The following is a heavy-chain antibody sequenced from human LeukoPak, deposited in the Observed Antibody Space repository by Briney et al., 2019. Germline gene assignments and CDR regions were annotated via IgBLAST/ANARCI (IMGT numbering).Heavy chain of an antibody. J-gene: IGHJ6*03. CDR2: IYYSGNT. D-gene: IGHD1-26*01. CDR1: GDSISTSNSY. CDR3: ARVAVGATDYYYYMDV. Sequence: SETLSLTCTVSGDSISTSNSYWGWIRQPPGKGLEWIGSIYYSGNTYYNASLKSRVTISVDTSKNQFSLKLSSVTAADTAVYHCARVAVGATDYYYYMDVWGKGTTVTVSS. V-gene: IGHV4-39*07.